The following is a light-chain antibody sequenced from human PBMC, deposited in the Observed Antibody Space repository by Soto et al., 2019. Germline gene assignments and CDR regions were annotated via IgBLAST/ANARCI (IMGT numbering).Light chain of an antibody. J-gene: IGKJ1*01. CDR2: GAS. Sequence: EIVLTQSPGTLSLSPGKRATLSCRASQSISSSYLAWYQQRPGQAPRLLIYGASTRATGIPARFSGSGSGTEFTLTISSLQSEDFAVYYCQRYNGRPPWTFGQGTKVDIK. V-gene: IGKV3-15*01. CDR1: QSISSSY. CDR3: QRYNGRPPWT.